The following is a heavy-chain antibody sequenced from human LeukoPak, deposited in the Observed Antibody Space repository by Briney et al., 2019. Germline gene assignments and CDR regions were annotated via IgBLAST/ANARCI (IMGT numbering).Heavy chain of an antibody. V-gene: IGHV4-59*01. J-gene: IGHJ6*03. D-gene: IGHD3-10*01. CDR2: IYYSGNT. CDR1: GGSISSYY. CDR3: ARGRSSMVRGYYYYYMDV. Sequence: SETLSLTCTVSGGSISSYYWSWIRQPPGKGLEWIGYIYYSGNTYYSPSLKSRVTISVDTSKNQFSLKLSSVTAADTAVYYCARGRSSMVRGYYYYYMDVWGKGTTVTISS.